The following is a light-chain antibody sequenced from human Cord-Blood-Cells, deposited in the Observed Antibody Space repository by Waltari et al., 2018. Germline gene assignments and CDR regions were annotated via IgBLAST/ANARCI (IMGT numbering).Light chain of an antibody. J-gene: IGLJ2*01. V-gene: IGLV3-1*01. CDR3: QAWDSSTAWV. CDR1: KLGDKY. Sequence: SYELTQSPSVSVSPGQTASITCSGDKLGDKYACWYQQKPGQSPVLVIYQDSKRPSGFPERFSGSNSGNTATLTISGTQAMDEADYYCQAWDSSTAWVFGGGTKLTVL. CDR2: QDS.